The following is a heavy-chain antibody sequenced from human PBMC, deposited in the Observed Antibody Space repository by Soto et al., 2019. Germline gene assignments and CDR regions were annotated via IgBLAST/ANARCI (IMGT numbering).Heavy chain of an antibody. V-gene: IGHV3-23*01. CDR3: AQSHRGYSSSDMDV. CDR2: ISGSGGVT. D-gene: IGHD6-13*01. Sequence: EVQLLESGGGLVQPGGSLRLSCAASGFTFSSYAVSWVRQAPGKGLEWVSTISGSGGVTYYADSVKGRFTISRDNSKNTLYLQMYSLRAEDMAVYYCAQSHRGYSSSDMDVWGQGTTVTVSS. J-gene: IGHJ6*02. CDR1: GFTFSSYA.